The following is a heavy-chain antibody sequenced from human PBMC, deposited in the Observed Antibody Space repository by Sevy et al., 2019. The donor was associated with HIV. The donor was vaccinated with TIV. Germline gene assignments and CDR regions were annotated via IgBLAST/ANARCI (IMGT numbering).Heavy chain of an antibody. CDR2: IKQDGSEK. Sequence: GGSLRLSCAASGFTFSSYWMSWVRQAPGKGLEWVANIKQDGSEKYYVDSVKGRFTISRDNAKNSLYLQMNSLRADDTAVYYCARGLIGYYDFWSALGYGMDVWGQGTTVTVSS. J-gene: IGHJ6*02. V-gene: IGHV3-7*03. D-gene: IGHD3-3*01. CDR3: ARGLIGYYDFWSALGYGMDV. CDR1: GFTFSSYW.